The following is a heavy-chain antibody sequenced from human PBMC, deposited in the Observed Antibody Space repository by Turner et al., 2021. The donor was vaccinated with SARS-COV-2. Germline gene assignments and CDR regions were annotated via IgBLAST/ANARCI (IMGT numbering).Heavy chain of an antibody. Sequence: EAQLLESEGVLVQPGRSLRPSGSAPGSPFSNYGMCWVRQAPRKGLGWVSAILGSGGTTYADSVKGRFTSSRDNSKNTLYLQMTSLRAEDTAKYYCVKDLTTVGNHWYFDLWGRGYLVIVSS. J-gene: IGHJ2*01. D-gene: IGHD4-17*01. CDR3: VKDLTTVGNHWYFDL. CDR1: GSPFSNYG. CDR2: ILGSGGTT. V-gene: IGHV3-23*01.